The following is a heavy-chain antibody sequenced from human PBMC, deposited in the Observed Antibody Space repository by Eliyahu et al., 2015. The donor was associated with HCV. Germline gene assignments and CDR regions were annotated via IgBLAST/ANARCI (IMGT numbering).Heavy chain of an antibody. D-gene: IGHD2-2*01. Sequence: EVQLVESGGGLVQPGRSLRLSCTASGFXFGXYALSWFRXAPGKGLGVVGFIRSKAYGGTTEYAASVKGRFTISRDDSKSIAYLQMNSLKTEDTAVYYCTTGYCSSTSCYDNYYYYYGMDVWGQGTTVTVSS. J-gene: IGHJ6*02. CDR2: IRSKAYGGTT. CDR1: GFXFGXYA. V-gene: IGHV3-49*03. CDR3: TTGYCSSTSCYDNYYYYYGMDV.